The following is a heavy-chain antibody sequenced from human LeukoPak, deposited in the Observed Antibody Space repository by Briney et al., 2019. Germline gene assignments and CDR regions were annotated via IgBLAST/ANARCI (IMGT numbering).Heavy chain of an antibody. CDR3: ARVVSSGYDGNWFDP. Sequence: SQNLSLTCTVSGGSISRGGYYWSWIRQHPGKGLEWIGYIYYSGSTYYNPSLKSRVTISVDTSKNQFSPKLSSVTAADTAVYYCARVVSSGYDGNWFDPWGQGTLVTVSS. V-gene: IGHV4-31*03. CDR1: GGSISRGGYY. J-gene: IGHJ5*02. D-gene: IGHD5-12*01. CDR2: IYYSGST.